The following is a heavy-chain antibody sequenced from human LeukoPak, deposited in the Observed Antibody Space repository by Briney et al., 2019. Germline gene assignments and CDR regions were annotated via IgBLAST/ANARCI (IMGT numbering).Heavy chain of an antibody. CDR2: INPSGGST. CDR3: ARGPWGRLARKGAFDI. Sequence: ASVKVSCKASGYTFTCYYMHWVRQAPGQGLEWMGIINPSGGSTSYAQKFQGRVTMTRDTSTSTVYMELSSLRSEDTAVYYCARGPWGRLARKGAFDIWGQGTMVTVSS. J-gene: IGHJ3*02. CDR1: GYTFTCYY. D-gene: IGHD3-16*01. V-gene: IGHV1-46*01.